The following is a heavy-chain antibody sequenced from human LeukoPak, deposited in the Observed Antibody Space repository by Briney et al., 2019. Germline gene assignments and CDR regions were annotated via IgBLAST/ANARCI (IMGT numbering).Heavy chain of an antibody. CDR2: ISGSGGST. V-gene: IGHV3-23*01. Sequence: GGSLRISCAASGFTFISYAMSWVRQAPGKGLEWVSAISGSGGSTYYADSVKGRFTISRDNSKNTLYLQMNSLRAEDTAVYYCARSDILTGGGAFDIWGQGTMVTVSS. J-gene: IGHJ3*02. CDR1: GFTFISYA. D-gene: IGHD3-9*01. CDR3: ARSDILTGGGAFDI.